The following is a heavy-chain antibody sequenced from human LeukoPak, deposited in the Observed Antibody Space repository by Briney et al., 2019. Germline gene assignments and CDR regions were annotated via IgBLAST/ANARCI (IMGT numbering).Heavy chain of an antibody. Sequence: GASVKVSCKASGYTFTGYYMHWVRQAPGQGLEWMGWINPNSGGTNYAQKFQGRVTMTRDTSISTAYMELSRLRSDDTAVYYCARAVAGQLIPYYYYGMDVWGQGTTVTVSS. CDR2: INPNSGGT. V-gene: IGHV1-2*02. CDR3: ARAVAGQLIPYYYYGMDV. CDR1: GYTFTGYY. D-gene: IGHD6-13*01. J-gene: IGHJ6*02.